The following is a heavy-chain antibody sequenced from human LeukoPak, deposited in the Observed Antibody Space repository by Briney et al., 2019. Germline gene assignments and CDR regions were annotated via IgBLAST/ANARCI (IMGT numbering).Heavy chain of an antibody. CDR1: GYSFTNYA. J-gene: IGHJ3*02. V-gene: IGHV7-4-1*02. Sequence: ASVKVSCKASGYSFTNYAMNWVRQAPGQGLEWMGWINTNTGNPTYAQGFTGRFVFSLDTSVSTAYLQISSLKAEDTAVYYCAKDYGDYAEGWAFDIWGQGTMVTVSS. CDR3: AKDYGDYAEGWAFDI. D-gene: IGHD4-17*01. CDR2: INTNTGNP.